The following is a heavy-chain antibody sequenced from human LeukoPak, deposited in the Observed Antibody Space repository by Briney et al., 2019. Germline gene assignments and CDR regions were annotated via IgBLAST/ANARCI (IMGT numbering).Heavy chain of an antibody. J-gene: IGHJ3*02. D-gene: IGHD5-24*01. CDR2: INPNSGGT. V-gene: IGHV1-2*06. Sequence: GASVKVSCKASGYTFTGYYMNWVRQAPGQGLEWMGRINPNSGGTNYAQKFQGRVTMTRDTSISTAYMELSRLRSDDTAVYYCARVGDGLNDAFDIWGRRTMVTVSS. CDR1: GYTFTGYY. CDR3: ARVGDGLNDAFDI.